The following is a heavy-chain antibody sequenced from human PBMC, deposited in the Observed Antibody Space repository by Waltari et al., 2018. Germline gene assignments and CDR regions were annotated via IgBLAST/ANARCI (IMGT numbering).Heavy chain of an antibody. V-gene: IGHV3-21*01. CDR1: GFSFSSYT. CDR3: ASDPSMQHVAAGGY. J-gene: IGHJ4*02. Sequence: EVQVVESGGGVVQPGGSLRLSCLTSGFSFSSYTMNWVRQAPGKGRYWVSSIIPNSIKTYYLESVRGRFTISRDNARNSLYLQMDSLRVEDSAVYYCASDPSMQHVAAGGYWGQGTLVTVSS. CDR2: IIPNSIKT. D-gene: IGHD2-8*01.